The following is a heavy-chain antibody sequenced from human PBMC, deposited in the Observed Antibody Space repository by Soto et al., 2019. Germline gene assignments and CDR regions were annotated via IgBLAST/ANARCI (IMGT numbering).Heavy chain of an antibody. CDR2: MNPGSGDT. CDR3: ARMETFGSLNWFDP. CDR1: GYSFTNND. J-gene: IGHJ5*02. D-gene: IGHD3-16*01. Sequence: GASVKVSCKASGYSFTNNDVSWVRQATGQGLEWMGWMNPGSGDTGYAQKFQGRVTMTRDISIATAYMELSSLRYDDTAIYYCARMETFGSLNWFDPWGQGTLVTVS. V-gene: IGHV1-8*01.